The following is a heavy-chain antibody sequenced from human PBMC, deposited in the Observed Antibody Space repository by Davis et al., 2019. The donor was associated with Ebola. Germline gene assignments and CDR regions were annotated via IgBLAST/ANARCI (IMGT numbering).Heavy chain of an antibody. CDR1: GFTFDDYA. V-gene: IGHV3-9*01. CDR2: ISWNSGFI. J-gene: IGHJ6*02. CDR3: AKTVEYSRANYYYYGMDV. D-gene: IGHD6-6*01. Sequence: SLKISCAASGFTFDDYAMHWVRQAPGKGLEWVSGISWNSGFIGYADSVKGRFTISRDNAKNSLYLQMNSLRAEDTAVYYCAKTVEYSRANYYYYGMDVWGQGTTVTVSS.